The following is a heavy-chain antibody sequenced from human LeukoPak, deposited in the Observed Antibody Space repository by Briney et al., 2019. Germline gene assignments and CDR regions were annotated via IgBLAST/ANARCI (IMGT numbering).Heavy chain of an antibody. CDR3: ARGRSTGYPYYFEY. CDR2: MNPNSGST. V-gene: IGHV1-8*03. Sequence: ASVKVSCKASGYTFTSYDINWMRQATGQGLEWMGWMNPNSGSTGYAQKFQGRVTITRNTSISTADMELSGLRSEDTAVYYCARGRSTGYPYYFEYWGQGTLVTVSS. CDR1: GYTFTSYD. J-gene: IGHJ4*02. D-gene: IGHD5-12*01.